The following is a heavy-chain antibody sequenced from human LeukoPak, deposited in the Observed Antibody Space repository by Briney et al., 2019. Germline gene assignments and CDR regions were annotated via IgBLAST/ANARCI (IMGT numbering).Heavy chain of an antibody. V-gene: IGHV3-9*01. CDR3: AKGPRYSSGWYSAPFDY. J-gene: IGHJ4*02. CDR2: ISWNSGNI. D-gene: IGHD6-19*01. CDR1: GFTFEEYA. Sequence: GGSLRLSCAASGFTFEEYAVHWVRQAPGKGLEWVSGISWNSGNIDYVDSVKGRFTISRDNAKNSLYLQMNSLRTEDTALYYCAKGPRYSSGWYSAPFDYWGQGTLVTVSS.